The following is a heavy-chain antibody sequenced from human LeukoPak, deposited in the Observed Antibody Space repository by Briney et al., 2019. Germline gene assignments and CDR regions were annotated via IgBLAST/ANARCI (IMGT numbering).Heavy chain of an antibody. Sequence: PGGSLRLSCAASGFAFSSYGMNWVRQAPGKGLEWVSYINSISGEIWYADSVKGRFTISRDDAKNSLYLQMNSLRDEDTAVYYCARDHGYAFDYWGQGTLVTVSS. CDR3: ARDHGYAFDY. CDR2: INSISGEI. J-gene: IGHJ4*02. V-gene: IGHV3-48*02. D-gene: IGHD5-12*01. CDR1: GFAFSSYG.